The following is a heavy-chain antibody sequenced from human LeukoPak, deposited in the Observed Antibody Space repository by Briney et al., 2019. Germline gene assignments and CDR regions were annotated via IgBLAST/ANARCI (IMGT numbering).Heavy chain of an antibody. D-gene: IGHD6-19*01. Sequence: SQTLSLTCTLSGGSINSGGYLGLWIRRHPGKGLEWIGYIYYSGSTYYNPSLKRRMTISVDTSKNQFSLRLSSVTAAHTAVFYCAGCLSSGYEDWCDPWGQGTLVTVSS. CDR3: AGCLSSGYEDWCDP. CDR1: GGSINSGGYL. V-gene: IGHV4-31*03. CDR2: IYYSGST. J-gene: IGHJ5*02.